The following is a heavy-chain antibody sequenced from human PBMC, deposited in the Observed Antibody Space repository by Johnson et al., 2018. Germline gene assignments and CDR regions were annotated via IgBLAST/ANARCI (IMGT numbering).Heavy chain of an antibody. V-gene: IGHV1-69*02. J-gene: IGHJ6*03. CDR2: VIPLLDMA. Sequence: QVQLVQSGAQVKKPGSSLKVSCKTSGDTFTRYSFNWVRQAPGQGLEWMGRVIPLLDMANYAQRFQGRVAITADKSTSTAYMELRSLKSDDTAVYYGARGATPENYMDGWGKGPTVTVSS. D-gene: IGHD1-1*01. CDR3: ARGATPENYMDG. CDR1: GDTFTRYS.